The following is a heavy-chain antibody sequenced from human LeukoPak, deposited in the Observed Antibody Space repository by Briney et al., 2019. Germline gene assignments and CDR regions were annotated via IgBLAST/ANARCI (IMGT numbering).Heavy chain of an antibody. Sequence: SETLSLTCAVYGGSFSGYYWSWIRQPPGKGLEWIGEINHSGSTNYNPSLKSRVTISVDTSKNQFSLKLSSVTAADTAVYYCAKKSGYCSSTSCYDYYYGMDVWGQGTTVTVSS. J-gene: IGHJ6*02. CDR2: INHSGST. D-gene: IGHD2-2*03. CDR1: GGSFSGYY. CDR3: AKKSGYCSSTSCYDYYYGMDV. V-gene: IGHV4-34*01.